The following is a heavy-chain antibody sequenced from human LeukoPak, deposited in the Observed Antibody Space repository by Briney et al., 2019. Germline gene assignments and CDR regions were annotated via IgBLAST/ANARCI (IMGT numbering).Heavy chain of an antibody. CDR2: IYHSGST. J-gene: IGHJ4*02. D-gene: IGHD3-16*02. CDR3: ARQGYYDYVWGSYRRPFDY. Sequence: PSETLSLICTVSGSFISSGNYWGWIRQPPGKGLEWIGTIYHSGSTSYNPSLKSRVIISVDTSKNQLSLKLSSVTAADTAVYYCARQGYYDYVWGSYRRPFDYWGQGTLVTVSS. V-gene: IGHV4-38-2*02. CDR1: GSFISSGNY.